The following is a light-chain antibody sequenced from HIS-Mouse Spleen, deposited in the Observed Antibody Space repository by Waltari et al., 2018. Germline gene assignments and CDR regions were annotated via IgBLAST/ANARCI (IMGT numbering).Light chain of an antibody. CDR2: DVS. CDR1: SRDVGGYHY. Sequence: QSALTQPASVSGSPGQSITISCTGTSRDVGGYHYVTWYQQHPGKAHKLMIYDVSNRPSGVSNRFSGSKSGNTASLTISGLQAEDEADYYCSSYTSSSFNVVFGGGTKPTVL. V-gene: IGLV2-14*03. CDR3: SSYTSSSFNVV. J-gene: IGLJ2*01.